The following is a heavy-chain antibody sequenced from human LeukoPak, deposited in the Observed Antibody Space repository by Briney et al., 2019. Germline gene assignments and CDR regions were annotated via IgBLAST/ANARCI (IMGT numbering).Heavy chain of an antibody. V-gene: IGHV3-30-3*01. Sequence: TGGSLRLSCAASGFTFSSYAMHWVRQAPGKGLEWVAVISYDGTNKYYADSVKGRFTISRDNSKNAVYLQMNSLRAEDTAVYYCARDLMNNYDSTGYFDHWGQGTLVTVSS. CDR1: GFTFSSYA. CDR2: ISYDGTNK. J-gene: IGHJ4*02. CDR3: ARDLMNNYDSTGYFDH. D-gene: IGHD3-22*01.